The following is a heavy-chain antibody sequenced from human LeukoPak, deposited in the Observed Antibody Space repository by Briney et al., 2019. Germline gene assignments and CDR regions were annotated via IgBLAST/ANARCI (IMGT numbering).Heavy chain of an antibody. D-gene: IGHD6-13*01. V-gene: IGHV3-7*04. CDR2: IKVDGSEK. Sequence: PAGGSLRLSCAPSGLTLSSFWMSCLRHAPGKGLEWVASIKVDGSEKHHVHSVKGRFTISRDNAKNSLYLQVHCLRGDDTAVYYCARGTSSSPNWFDPWGEGTLVTVSS. J-gene: IGHJ5*02. CDR3: ARGTSSSPNWFDP. CDR1: GLTLSSFW.